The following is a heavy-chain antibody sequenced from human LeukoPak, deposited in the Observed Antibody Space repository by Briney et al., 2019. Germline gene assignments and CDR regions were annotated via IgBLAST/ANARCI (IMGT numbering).Heavy chain of an antibody. V-gene: IGHV3-23*01. J-gene: IGHJ5*02. CDR3: AKDWSRNWYS. D-gene: IGHD3-3*01. CDR1: GFTFRNYT. CDR2: ISDSGDET. Sequence: GGSLRLSCSGSGFTFRNYTMSWVRQAPGKGLEWVSGISDSGDETYYADPIKGRFTISRDNTRNTLYLQMNSLRDEDTAVYYCAKDWSRNWYSWGPGTLVTVSS.